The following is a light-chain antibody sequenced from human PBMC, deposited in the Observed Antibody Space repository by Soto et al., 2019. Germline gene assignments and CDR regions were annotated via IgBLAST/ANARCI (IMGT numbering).Light chain of an antibody. Sequence: QSVLTQPASVSLSPGQSITMSCTGTSSDVGNYNLVSWYQQHPGKAPKLMIYEGSKRPSGVSNRFSGSKSGNTASLTISILQAEDEADYYCCSYAGSSTYVFGTGTKVTVL. J-gene: IGLJ1*01. CDR2: EGS. V-gene: IGLV2-23*01. CDR3: CSYAGSSTYV. CDR1: SSDVGNYNL.